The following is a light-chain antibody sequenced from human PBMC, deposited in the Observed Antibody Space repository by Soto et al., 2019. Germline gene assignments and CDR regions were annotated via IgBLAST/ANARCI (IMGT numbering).Light chain of an antibody. Sequence: QSALTQPTSVSGSPGQSITISCTGTSSDVGGYNYVSWYQQHPGKAPKLMIYEVINRPSGVSNRFSGSKSVNTASLTISGLQAEDEADYYCSSYTSSSTLFGPGTKLTVL. J-gene: IGLJ1*01. CDR3: SSYTSSSTL. CDR1: SSDVGGYNY. V-gene: IGLV2-14*01. CDR2: EVI.